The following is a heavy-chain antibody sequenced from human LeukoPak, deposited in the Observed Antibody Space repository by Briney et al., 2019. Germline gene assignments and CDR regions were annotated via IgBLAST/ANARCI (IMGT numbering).Heavy chain of an antibody. V-gene: IGHV3-21*01. J-gene: IGHJ6*03. Sequence: PGGSLRLSCAASGFTFSSYSMNWVRQAPGKGLEWVSSISSSSSYIYYADSVKGRFTISRDNAKNSLYLQMNSLRAEDTAVYYCARAGYSGYLYYYYYMDVWGKGTTVTISS. CDR1: GFTFSSYS. D-gene: IGHD5-12*01. CDR2: ISSSSSYI. CDR3: ARAGYSGYLYYYYYMDV.